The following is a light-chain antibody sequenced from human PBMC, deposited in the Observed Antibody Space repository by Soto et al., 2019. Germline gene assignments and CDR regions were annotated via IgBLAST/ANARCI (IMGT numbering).Light chain of an antibody. CDR1: QSVSSSY. Sequence: EIVLTHYPGTLSLSPGERATLSCRASQSVSSSYLAGYQQTPGQDKRILIYNAFNRDTGIPDRFSGSGSGTEFTLTISRLEPEDVAVYYCQQYGSSPGTFGGGTKLDNK. CDR2: NAF. J-gene: IGKJ4*01. CDR3: QQYGSSPGT. V-gene: IGKV3-20*01.